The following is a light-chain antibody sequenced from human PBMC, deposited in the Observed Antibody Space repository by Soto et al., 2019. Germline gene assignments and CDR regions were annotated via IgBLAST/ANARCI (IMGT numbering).Light chain of an antibody. Sequence: QSALTQPASVSGSPGQSITISCTGTSSDVGGYNYVSWYQQHPGKAPKLMIYEVSSRPSGVSNRFSGSKSGNTASLTISGLQAEDEADYYCSSYRSSSTLYVLGTGTKVTVL. CDR2: EVS. V-gene: IGLV2-14*01. J-gene: IGLJ1*01. CDR1: SSDVGGYNY. CDR3: SSYRSSSTLYV.